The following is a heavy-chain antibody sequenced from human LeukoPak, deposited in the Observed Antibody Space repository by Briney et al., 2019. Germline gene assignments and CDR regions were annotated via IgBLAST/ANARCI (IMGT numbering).Heavy chain of an antibody. Sequence: ASVKVSCKASGYTFTSYGISWVRQAPGQGLEWMGWINPNSGGTNYAQKFQGRVTMTRDTSISTAYMELSRLRSDDTAVYYCARGASSNWFDPWGQGTLVTVSS. V-gene: IGHV1-2*02. CDR3: ARGASSNWFDP. J-gene: IGHJ5*02. CDR2: INPNSGGT. CDR1: GYTFTSYG.